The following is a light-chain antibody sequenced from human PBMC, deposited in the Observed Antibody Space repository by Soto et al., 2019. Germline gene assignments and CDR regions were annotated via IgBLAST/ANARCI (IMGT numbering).Light chain of an antibody. CDR3: QKYNSAPLT. J-gene: IGKJ4*01. Sequence: DGQMPQSPSSLSAFVGDRVNITCRASQGIAPYLAWFQQKPGKVPKLLIYATSTLQSGVPSRFSGSGSGTDFTLTISSLQPEDVGTYYCQKYNSAPLTFGGGTKVEIK. CDR1: QGIAPY. V-gene: IGKV1-27*01. CDR2: ATS.